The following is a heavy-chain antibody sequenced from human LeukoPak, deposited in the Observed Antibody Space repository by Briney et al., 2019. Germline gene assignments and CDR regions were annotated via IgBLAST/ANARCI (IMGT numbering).Heavy chain of an antibody. CDR1: GGSINSYY. Sequence: SETLSLTCTVSGGSINSYYWSWIRQPPGKGLECIGYIHYTGSTNYNPSLKSRVTISVDTSKSQFSLKLIPVTAADTAIYYCARGGYYGSGNDFRFDPWGQGTLVTVSS. V-gene: IGHV4-59*01. CDR3: ARGGYYGSGNDFRFDP. J-gene: IGHJ5*02. D-gene: IGHD3-10*01. CDR2: IHYTGST.